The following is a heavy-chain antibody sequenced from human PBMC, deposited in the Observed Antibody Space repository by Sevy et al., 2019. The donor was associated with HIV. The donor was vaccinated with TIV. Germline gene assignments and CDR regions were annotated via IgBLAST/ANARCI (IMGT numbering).Heavy chain of an antibody. V-gene: IGHV1-24*01. CDR1: GYTLTEFA. CDR2: FDPEDDET. Sequence: ASVKVSCKVSGYTLTEFAMHWVRQAPGKGLEWMGTFDPEDDETMYAQKFQGRLTLTEDTSTDTAYMELSSLRSEDTAVYYCATTKDYYETSGYPVDYWGQGTLATVSS. CDR3: ATTKDYYETSGYPVDY. J-gene: IGHJ4*02. D-gene: IGHD3-22*01.